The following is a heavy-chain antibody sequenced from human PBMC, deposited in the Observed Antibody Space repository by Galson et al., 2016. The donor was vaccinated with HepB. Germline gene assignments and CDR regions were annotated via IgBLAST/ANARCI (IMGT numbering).Heavy chain of an antibody. CDR1: GFTFDSYA. V-gene: IGHV3-23*01. CDR2: ITASGHNT. Sequence: SLRLSCAASGFTFDSYAMSWVRQAPGKGLEWVSAITASGHNTYYIGSVKGRSTISRDSSKNTLYLQMSSLRVEDTAVYYCAKVGRFWADNGMDGWGQGTTVIVSS. J-gene: IGHJ6*02. CDR3: AKVGRFWADNGMDG. D-gene: IGHD3-3*01.